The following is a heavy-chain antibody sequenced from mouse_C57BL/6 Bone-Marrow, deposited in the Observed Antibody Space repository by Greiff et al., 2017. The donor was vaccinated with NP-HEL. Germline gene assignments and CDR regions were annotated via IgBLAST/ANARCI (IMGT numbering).Heavy chain of an antibody. J-gene: IGHJ4*01. Sequence: EVQLQQSGPELVKPGASVKISCKASGYTFTDYYMNWVKQSHGKSLEWIGDINPNNGGTSYNQKFKGKATLTVDKSSSTAYMELRSLTSEDSAVYYCARFEGLPYAMDYWGQGTSVTVSS. CDR2: INPNNGGT. V-gene: IGHV1-26*01. CDR3: ARFEGLPYAMDY. D-gene: IGHD3-3*01. CDR1: GYTFTDYY.